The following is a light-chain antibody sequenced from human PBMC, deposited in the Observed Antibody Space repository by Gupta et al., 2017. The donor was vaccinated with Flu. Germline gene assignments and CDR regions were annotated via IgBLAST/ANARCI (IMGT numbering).Light chain of an antibody. J-gene: IGLJ3*02. Sequence: QSALTQPASVSGSPGQSITISCTGTSSDVGGYNYVSWYQQHPGKAPKLMIYDVSNRPAGVANRFSGSKSGNTASLTISGRKEEDEADYYCSSYTSSSTRGFGGGTKLTVL. V-gene: IGLV2-14*01. CDR3: SSYTSSSTRG. CDR1: SSDVGGYNY. CDR2: DVS.